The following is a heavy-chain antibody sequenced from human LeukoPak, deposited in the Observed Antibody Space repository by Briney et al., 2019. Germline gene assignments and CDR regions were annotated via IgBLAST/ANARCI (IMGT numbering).Heavy chain of an antibody. CDR3: ASKSDTRPFNYFDY. Sequence: GGSLRLSCVASGFPFSSYWMTWVRQAPGKGLEWVANIKQDGSKKSYVDSVKGRFTISRDNAKNSLYLQMNSLRAEDTAVYYCASKSDTRPFNYFDYWGQGTLVTVSS. CDR2: IKQDGSKK. D-gene: IGHD2-21*01. V-gene: IGHV3-7*01. J-gene: IGHJ4*02. CDR1: GFPFSSYW.